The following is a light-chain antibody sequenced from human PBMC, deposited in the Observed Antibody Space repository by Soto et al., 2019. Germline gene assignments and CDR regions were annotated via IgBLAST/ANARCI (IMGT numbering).Light chain of an antibody. Sequence: DIVMTQSPDSLAVSLGERATINCKSSQSVLYISNNKNYLAWYQQKPGQPPKLLIYWASTRESGVPDRFNGSGSGTDFTLTISSLQAEDVAVYYCQQYYNTLTVGGGTKVEIK. CDR1: QSVLYISNNKNY. CDR3: QQYYNTLT. J-gene: IGKJ4*02. CDR2: WAS. V-gene: IGKV4-1*01.